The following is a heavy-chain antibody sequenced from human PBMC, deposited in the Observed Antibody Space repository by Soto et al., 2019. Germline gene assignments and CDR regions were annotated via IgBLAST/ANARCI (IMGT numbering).Heavy chain of an antibody. CDR1: GFTFSSYS. D-gene: IGHD6-19*01. Sequence: PGGSLRLSCAASGFTFSSYSMNWVRQAPGKGLEWVSYISSSSSTIYYADSVKGRFTISRDNAKNSLYLQMNSLRDEDTAVYYCAGGPGYSSGWGYYYYYGMDVWGQGTTLTVSS. J-gene: IGHJ6*02. CDR3: AGGPGYSSGWGYYYYYGMDV. CDR2: ISSSSSTI. V-gene: IGHV3-48*02.